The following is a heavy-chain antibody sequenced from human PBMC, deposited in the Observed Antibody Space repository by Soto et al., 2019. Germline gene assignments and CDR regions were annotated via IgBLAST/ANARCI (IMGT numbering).Heavy chain of an antibody. CDR3: ARDSGWFDP. CDR1: GGPLGIRGYF. CDR2: IYHSGST. Sequence: QLQLHDSGPGLARRSETLPLPCTVSGGPLGIRGYFWGGIRQPPGKALEWIASIYHSGSTYYNPSLKSRVTMSVDTSNNQFALTLNSVTAADTAVYYCARDSGWFDPWGQGTLVTVSS. D-gene: IGHD7-27*01. V-gene: IGHV4-39*01. J-gene: IGHJ5*02.